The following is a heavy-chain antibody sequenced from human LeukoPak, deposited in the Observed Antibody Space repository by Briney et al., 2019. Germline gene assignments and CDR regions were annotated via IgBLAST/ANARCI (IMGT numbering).Heavy chain of an antibody. J-gene: IGHJ4*02. Sequence: SVKVSCKASGGTFSSYAISWVRQAPGQGLEWMGRIIPILGIANYAQKFQGRVTITADKSTSTAYMELSSLRSEDTAVYHCARDLSISSTSCPSHWGQGTLVTVSS. CDR1: GGTFSSYA. D-gene: IGHD2-2*01. V-gene: IGHV1-69*04. CDR3: ARDLSISSTSCPSH. CDR2: IIPILGIA.